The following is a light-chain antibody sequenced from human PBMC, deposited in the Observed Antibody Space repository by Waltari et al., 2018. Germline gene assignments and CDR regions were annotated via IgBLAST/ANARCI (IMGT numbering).Light chain of an antibody. V-gene: IGKV1-39*01. Sequence: DIQMTQSPSSLSASVGDRVTITCRASENVNNYLNWYQQKPGKAPKLLIYKASTLQSGVPSRFSGSGSGTDYTFTISSLQSEDVATYYCQHNYGTPWTCGQGTKVEIK. CDR2: KAS. CDR1: ENVNNY. J-gene: IGKJ1*01. CDR3: QHNYGTPWT.